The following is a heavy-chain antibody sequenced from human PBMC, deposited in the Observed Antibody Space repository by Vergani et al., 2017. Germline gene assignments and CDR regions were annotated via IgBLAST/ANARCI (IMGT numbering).Heavy chain of an antibody. Sequence: QVQLQESGPGLVKPSETLSLTCTVSGGSISSYYWTWIRQPPGKGLEWIGNIYYTGSTNYNPSLQSRVTMSVDTSNNQFSLKLSSVTAADTAVYYCARDGSGYWGQGTLVTVSS. J-gene: IGHJ4*02. V-gene: IGHV4-59*01. CDR3: ARDGSGY. CDR2: IYYTGST. D-gene: IGHD3-10*01. CDR1: GGSISSYY.